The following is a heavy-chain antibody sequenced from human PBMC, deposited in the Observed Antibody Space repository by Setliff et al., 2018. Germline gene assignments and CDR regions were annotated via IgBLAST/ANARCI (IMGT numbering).Heavy chain of an antibody. Sequence: EASVKVSCKASGYTFSSYGISWVRQAPGQGLEWMGWISAYNGNTNYAQKLQGRVTMTTDTSTSTAYMELRSLRSDDTAVYYCARETYYYGSGSYYTPFVDYWGQGTLVTVSS. V-gene: IGHV1-18*01. CDR2: ISAYNGNT. D-gene: IGHD3-10*01. J-gene: IGHJ4*02. CDR3: ARETYYYGSGSYYTPFVDY. CDR1: GYTFSSYG.